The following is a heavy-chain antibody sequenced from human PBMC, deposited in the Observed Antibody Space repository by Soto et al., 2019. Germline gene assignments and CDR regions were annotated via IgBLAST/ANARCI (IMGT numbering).Heavy chain of an antibody. Sequence: SETLSLTCTVSGGSVSSGSYYWSWIRQPPGKGLEWIGTIFYSGGTFYTPSLKSRVTMSVDTSNNQFSLKLSSVTAADTAVYYCARQASGYYYGWFDPWGQGTLVTVSS. CDR2: IFYSGGT. J-gene: IGHJ5*02. D-gene: IGHD3-22*01. CDR1: GGSVSSGSYY. V-gene: IGHV4-39*01. CDR3: ARQASGYYYGWFDP.